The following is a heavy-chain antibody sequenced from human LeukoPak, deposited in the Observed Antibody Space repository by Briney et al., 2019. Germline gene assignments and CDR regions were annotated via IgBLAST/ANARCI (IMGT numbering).Heavy chain of an antibody. CDR2: ISAYNGNT. J-gene: IGHJ4*02. Sequence: GASVKVSCKASGYTFTSYGISWVRQAPGQGLEWMGWISAYNGNTNYAQKLQGRVTMTTDTSTSTAYMELRSLRSEDTAVYYCARGVIWFGESGYFDYWGQGTLVTVSS. CDR3: ARGVIWFGESGYFDY. CDR1: GYTFTSYG. D-gene: IGHD3-10*01. V-gene: IGHV1-18*01.